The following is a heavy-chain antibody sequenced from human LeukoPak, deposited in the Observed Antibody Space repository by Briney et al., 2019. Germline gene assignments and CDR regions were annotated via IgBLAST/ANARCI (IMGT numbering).Heavy chain of an antibody. V-gene: IGHV3-23*01. Sequence: GTLSLTCTISGGSISSSNWWAWVRQAPGQGLEWVSAISGSGGSTYYADSVKGRFTISRDNSKNTLYLQMNSLRAEDTAVYYCAKVVVPAATYYYYYMDVWGKGTTVTVSS. D-gene: IGHD2-2*01. CDR2: ISGSGGST. CDR1: GGSISSSN. CDR3: AKVVVPAATYYYYYMDV. J-gene: IGHJ6*03.